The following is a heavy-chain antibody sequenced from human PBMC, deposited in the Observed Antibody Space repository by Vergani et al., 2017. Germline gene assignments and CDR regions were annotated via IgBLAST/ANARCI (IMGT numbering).Heavy chain of an antibody. V-gene: IGHV3-74*02. Sequence: EVQLLESGGGSVQPGESLRLSCVASGFRFREHGMNWVRQAPGKGLVWVSRIKSDGSITNYADSVKGRFTISRDNAKNTLYLEMNSLRGDDTAIYYCVRARCSGPCFMSNWFDSWGQGTLVTVSS. CDR3: VRARCSGPCFMSNWFDS. CDR1: GFRFREHG. D-gene: IGHD5-12*01. J-gene: IGHJ5*01. CDR2: IKSDGSIT.